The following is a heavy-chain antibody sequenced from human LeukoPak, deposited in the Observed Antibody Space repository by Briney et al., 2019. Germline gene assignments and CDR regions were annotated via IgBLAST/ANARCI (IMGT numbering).Heavy chain of an antibody. CDR3: AESRLWFGELLFDY. Sequence: GGSPRLSCAASGFTFSSYWMSWVRQAPGKGLEWVANIRQDGSEKYYVDTVKGRFTISRDNSKNTLYLQMNSLRAEDTAVYYCAESRLWFGELLFDYWGQGTLVAVSS. CDR2: IRQDGSEK. CDR1: GFTFSSYW. D-gene: IGHD3-10*01. V-gene: IGHV3-7*03. J-gene: IGHJ4*02.